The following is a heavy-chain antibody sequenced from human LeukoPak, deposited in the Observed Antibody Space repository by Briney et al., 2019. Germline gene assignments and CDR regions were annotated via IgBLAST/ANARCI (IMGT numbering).Heavy chain of an antibody. Sequence: SSEALSLTCAVYGGSFSGYYWSWIRQPPGKGLEWIGEINHSGSTNYNPSLKSRVTISVDTSKNQFSLKLSSVTAADTAVYYCARDSSGYWGQGTLVTVSS. J-gene: IGHJ4*02. CDR2: INHSGST. V-gene: IGHV4-34*01. CDR3: ARDSSGY. CDR1: GGSFSGYY. D-gene: IGHD1-14*01.